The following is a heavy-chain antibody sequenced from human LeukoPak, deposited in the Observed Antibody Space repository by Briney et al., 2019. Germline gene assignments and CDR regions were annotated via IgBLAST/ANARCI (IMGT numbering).Heavy chain of an antibody. Sequence: SETLSLTCAVYGGSFSGYYWSWIRQPPGKGLEWIGEINHSGSTNYNPSLKSRVTISVDTSKNQFSLKLSSVTAADTAVYYCARGRGYSYGYFFPYFDYWGQGTLSPSPQ. D-gene: IGHD5-18*01. CDR2: INHSGST. J-gene: IGHJ4*02. V-gene: IGHV4-34*01. CDR3: ARGRGYSYGYFFPYFDY. CDR1: GGSFSGYY.